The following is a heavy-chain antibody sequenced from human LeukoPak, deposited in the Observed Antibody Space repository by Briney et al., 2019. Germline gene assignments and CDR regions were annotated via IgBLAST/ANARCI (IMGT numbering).Heavy chain of an antibody. J-gene: IGHJ4*02. CDR1: GASISSYF. D-gene: IGHD3-3*01. CDR2: IYYSGST. CDR3: AFGVWRFDY. Sequence: SETLSLTCTVSGASISSYFWSWIRQPPGKGLEWIGYIYYSGSTNYNPSLKSRVTISVDTSKNQFSLKLSSVTAADTAVYYCAFGVWRFDYWGQGTLVTVSS. V-gene: IGHV4-59*08.